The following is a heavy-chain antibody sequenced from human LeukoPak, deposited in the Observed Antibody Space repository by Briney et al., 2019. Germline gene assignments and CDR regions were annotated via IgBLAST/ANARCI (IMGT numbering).Heavy chain of an antibody. J-gene: IGHJ4*02. CDR3: ARDTMPELYYYDSSGSFDY. D-gene: IGHD3-22*01. CDR1: GGSISSSSYY. Sequence: PSETLSLTCTVSGGSISSSSYYWGWIRQPPGKGLEWIGSIYYSGSTYYNPSLKSRVTISVDTSKNQFSLKLSSATAADTAVYYCARDTMPELYYYDSSGSFDYWGQGTLVTVSS. V-gene: IGHV4-39*07. CDR2: IYYSGST.